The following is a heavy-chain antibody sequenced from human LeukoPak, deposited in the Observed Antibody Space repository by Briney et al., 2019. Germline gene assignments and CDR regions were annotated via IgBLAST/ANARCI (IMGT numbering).Heavy chain of an antibody. CDR1: GFTFSRYW. CDR3: ARDDWGPGDH. Sequence: TGGSLRLSCTTSGFTFSRYWMSWVRQAPGRGLEWVANINLDGREIYYVDSVKGRFTISRDNAQNSLYLQMNSLRGEGTAVYYCARDDWGPGDHWGQGTLVTVSS. V-gene: IGHV3-7*01. CDR2: INLDGREI. J-gene: IGHJ4*02. D-gene: IGHD3-9*01.